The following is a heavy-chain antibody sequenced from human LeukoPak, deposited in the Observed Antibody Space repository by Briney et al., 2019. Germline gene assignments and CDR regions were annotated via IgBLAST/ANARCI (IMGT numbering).Heavy chain of an antibody. Sequence: PSETLSLTCAVSGGSVNDYYWSWIRQPPGKGLEWIGYIYHSGTTNFNPSLRSRVTMSVDTSKNQFSLKLSSVTAADTAVYYCARDAQGFFAMTFVLDAFDIWGQGTMVTVSS. CDR3: ARDAQGFFAMTFVLDAFDI. J-gene: IGHJ3*02. V-gene: IGHV4-59*02. CDR2: IYHSGTT. D-gene: IGHD2-2*01. CDR1: GGSVNDYY.